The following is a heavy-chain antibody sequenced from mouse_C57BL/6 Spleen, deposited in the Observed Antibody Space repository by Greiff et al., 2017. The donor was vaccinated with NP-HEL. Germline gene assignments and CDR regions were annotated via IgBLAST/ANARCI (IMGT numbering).Heavy chain of an antibody. V-gene: IGHV1-82*01. CDR3: ARCITTVVRYFDV. Sequence: QVQLKQSGPELVKPGASVKISCKASGYAFSSSWMNWVKQRPGKGLEWIGRIYPGDGDTNYNGKFKGKATLTADKSSSTAYMQLSSLTSEDSAVYFCARCITTVVRYFDVWGTGTTVTVSS. CDR2: IYPGDGDT. D-gene: IGHD1-1*01. CDR1: GYAFSSSW. J-gene: IGHJ1*03.